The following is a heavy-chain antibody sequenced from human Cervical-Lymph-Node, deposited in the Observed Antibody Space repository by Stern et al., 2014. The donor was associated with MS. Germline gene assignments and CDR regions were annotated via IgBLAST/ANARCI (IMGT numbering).Heavy chain of an antibody. CDR2: IHDSGST. CDR1: GGSISSSGYY. Sequence: VQLVESGPGLVKPSQTLSLTCTVSGGSISSSGYYWSWIRQPADKGLEWIGRIHDSGSTYYNPSLKSRVTISMATAKPQFSLKLPSVTAADTAVYYCATTRWDLFTWNWFDPWGQGTLVTVSS. CDR3: ATTRWDLFTWNWFDP. J-gene: IGHJ5*02. D-gene: IGHD1-26*01. V-gene: IGHV4-61*02.